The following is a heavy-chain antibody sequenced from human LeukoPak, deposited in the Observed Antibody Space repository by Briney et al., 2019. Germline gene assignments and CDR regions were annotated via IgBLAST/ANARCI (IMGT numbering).Heavy chain of an antibody. D-gene: IGHD6-13*01. V-gene: IGHV3-21*01. J-gene: IGHJ4*02. CDR1: GFTFSSYS. CDR3: ARSYSSSWYYFDY. Sequence: PGGSLRLSCAASGFTFSSYSMNWVRQAPGKGLEWVSSISSSSSSYIYYADSVKGRFTISRDNAKNSLYLQMNSLRAEDTAVYYCARSYSSSWYYFDYWGQGTLVTVSS. CDR2: ISSSSSSYI.